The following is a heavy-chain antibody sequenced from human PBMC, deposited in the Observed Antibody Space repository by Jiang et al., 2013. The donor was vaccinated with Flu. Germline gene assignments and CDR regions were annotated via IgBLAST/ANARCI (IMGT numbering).Heavy chain of an antibody. V-gene: IGHV4-30-4*01. D-gene: IGHD3-10*02. J-gene: IGHJ4*02. CDR3: ARDRSINMIGTYDY. CDR2: IYYSGNT. Sequence: GLVKPSQTLSLTCTVSGGSISSVSYYWSWIRQPPGKGLEWIGYIYYSGNTYYNPSFKSRVTISVDTSKNQFSLKLSSVTAADTAVYYCARDRSINMIGTYDYWGQGALVTVSS. CDR1: GGSISSVSYY.